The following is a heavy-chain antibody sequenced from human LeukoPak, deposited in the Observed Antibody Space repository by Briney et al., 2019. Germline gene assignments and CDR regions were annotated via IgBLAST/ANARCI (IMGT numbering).Heavy chain of an antibody. Sequence: SETLSLTCTVSGGSITNYYWSWIRQPPGKGLEWIGYIYNSGNTKYNPSLKSRVTISVDTSKNQFSLKLTPVTAADTAVYYCARGGEVSWFDPWGQGTLVTVSS. CDR3: ARGGEVSWFDP. CDR2: IYNSGNT. CDR1: GGSITNYY. D-gene: IGHD3-16*01. V-gene: IGHV4-59*01. J-gene: IGHJ5*02.